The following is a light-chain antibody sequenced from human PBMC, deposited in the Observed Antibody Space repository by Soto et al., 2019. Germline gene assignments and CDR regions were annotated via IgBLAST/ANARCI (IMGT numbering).Light chain of an antibody. CDR2: GAS. V-gene: IGKV3-15*01. Sequence: EIVMTQSPATLSVSPGESATLSCRASQRVNSNLAWYQQKPGQAPRLLIYGASTRATGIPARFSGSGSGTEFTLTISSLQSEDFAVYYCQQYNNWPPFTFGQGTRLEIK. CDR1: QRVNSN. CDR3: QQYNNWPPFT. J-gene: IGKJ5*01.